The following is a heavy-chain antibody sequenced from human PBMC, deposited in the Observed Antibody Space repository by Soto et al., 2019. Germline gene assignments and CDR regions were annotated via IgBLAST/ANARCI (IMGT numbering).Heavy chain of an antibody. CDR1: GFTFSSYS. J-gene: IGHJ4*02. V-gene: IGHV3-48*01. D-gene: IGHD6-13*01. CDR3: ARDHHDIAAAGIWVPFCY. CDR2: ISSSSSTI. Sequence: PGGSLRLSCAASGFTFSSYSMNWFRQAPGKGLEWVSYISSSSSTIYYADSVKGRFTISRDNAKNSLYLQMNSLRAEDTAVYYCARDHHDIAAAGIWVPFCYWGQGTLVTGSS.